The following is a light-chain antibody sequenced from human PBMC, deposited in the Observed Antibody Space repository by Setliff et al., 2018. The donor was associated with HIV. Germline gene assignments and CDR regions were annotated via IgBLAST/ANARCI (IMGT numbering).Light chain of an antibody. CDR1: QTVLYNSNNKNY. CDR3: QQYYSTPRT. CDR2: WAS. Sequence: DIVMTQSPDSLAVSLGERATINCKSSQTVLYNSNNKNYLAWYQQKPGQPPKLLIYWASTRESGVPDRFSGSGSGTDFTLTITNLQAEDVAVYYCQQYYSTPRTFGGGTKVDIK. J-gene: IGKJ4*01. V-gene: IGKV4-1*01.